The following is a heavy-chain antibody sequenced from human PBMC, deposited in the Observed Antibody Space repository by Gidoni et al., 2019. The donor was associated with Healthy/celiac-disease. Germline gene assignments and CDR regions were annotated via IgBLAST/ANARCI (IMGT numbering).Heavy chain of an antibody. CDR1: GGSIRRRSYY. J-gene: IGHJ4*02. Sequence: QLQLQESGPGLVKPWETLSLTCTVSGGSIRRRSYYWGWIRQPPGKVLDWIGSIYYIGSTSYTPSLQSRVTISVDTSKIQFSLKLSSVTAAYTAVYYCARHPAHYSGSGSYQHFVYWGQGTLVTVSS. D-gene: IGHD3-10*01. CDR2: IYYIGST. V-gene: IGHV4-39*01. CDR3: ARHPAHYSGSGSYQHFVY.